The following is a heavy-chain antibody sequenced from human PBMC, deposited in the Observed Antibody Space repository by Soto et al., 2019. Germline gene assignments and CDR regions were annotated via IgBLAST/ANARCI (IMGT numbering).Heavy chain of an antibody. CDR3: ARGVSTWSAEDYQH. Sequence: QVHLVQSGAEVKKPGASVKVSCKTSGYTFTNYGISWVRQAPGQGPQWMGWISCYNGDTKYAQTLQGRGSMTTDTSTSTAYMELRSLRADDTAVYYCARGVSTWSAEDYQHWGQGTVVIVS. CDR2: ISCYNGDT. J-gene: IGHJ1*01. V-gene: IGHV1-18*01. D-gene: IGHD6-13*01. CDR1: GYTFTNYG.